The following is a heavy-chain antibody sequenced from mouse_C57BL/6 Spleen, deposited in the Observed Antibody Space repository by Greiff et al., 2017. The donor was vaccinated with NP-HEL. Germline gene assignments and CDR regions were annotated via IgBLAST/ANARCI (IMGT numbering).Heavy chain of an antibody. CDR3: ARASNWDSYFDY. Sequence: EVQLQESGPGLVKPSQSLSLTCSVTGYSITSGYYWNWIRQFPGNKLEWMGYISYDGSNNYNPSLKNRISITRDTSKNQFFLKLNSVTTEDTATYYCARASNWDSYFDYWGQGTTLTVSS. D-gene: IGHD4-1*01. CDR1: GYSITSGYY. J-gene: IGHJ2*01. CDR2: ISYDGSN. V-gene: IGHV3-6*01.